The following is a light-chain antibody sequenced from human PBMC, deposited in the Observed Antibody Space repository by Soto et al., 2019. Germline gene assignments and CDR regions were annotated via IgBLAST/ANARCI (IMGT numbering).Light chain of an antibody. CDR1: QIISSTY. V-gene: IGKV3-20*01. Sequence: EVVLTQSPGTLSLSPGERATLSCRASQIISSTYLGWYQQKPGQAPRLLIYGASSRATGIPDRFSGSGSGTDFTLTISRLEPEDFAVYYCQHYGTSLYTFGQGTKVDI. CDR3: QHYGTSLYT. J-gene: IGKJ2*01. CDR2: GAS.